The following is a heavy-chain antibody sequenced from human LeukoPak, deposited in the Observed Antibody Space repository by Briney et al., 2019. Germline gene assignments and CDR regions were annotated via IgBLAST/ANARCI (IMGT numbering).Heavy chain of an antibody. D-gene: IGHD3-22*01. CDR2: TVSEIDGGTT. Sequence: PGGSLRLSCAASGFTFNYAWMSWVRQVPGKGLEWVGQTVSEIDGGTTDYAAPVKGRFTISRDDSKNTLYLQMNSLKTEDTAVYYCTTDLIGSSGYYSGDYWGQGTLVTVSS. CDR1: GFTFNYAW. J-gene: IGHJ4*02. V-gene: IGHV3-15*04. CDR3: TTDLIGSSGYYSGDY.